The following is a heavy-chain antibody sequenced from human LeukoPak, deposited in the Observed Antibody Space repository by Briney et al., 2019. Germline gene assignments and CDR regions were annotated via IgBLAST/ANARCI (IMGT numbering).Heavy chain of an antibody. Sequence: GGSLRLSCAASGFTFSSYDMHWVRQATGKGLEWVSAIGTAGDTYYTGSVKGRFTISRENAKNSLYLQMNSLRAGDTAVYYCARGPYCSGGSCYSAYYFDYWGQGTLVTVSS. V-gene: IGHV3-13*04. CDR2: IGTAGDT. D-gene: IGHD2-15*01. CDR1: GFTFSSYD. CDR3: ARGPYCSGGSCYSAYYFDY. J-gene: IGHJ4*02.